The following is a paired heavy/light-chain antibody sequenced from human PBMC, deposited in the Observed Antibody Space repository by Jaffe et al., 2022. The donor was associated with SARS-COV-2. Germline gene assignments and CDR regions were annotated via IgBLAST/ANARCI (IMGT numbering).Heavy chain of an antibody. CDR1: GFTFGTYG. Sequence: QMQLVESGGGVVQPGRSLRLSCAASGFTFGTYGMHWVRQAPGKGLEWVARILKDGSNKFYVDSVKGRFTISRDNSNNMLYLQMNSLRTEDTAVYYCAKEEAITPHDGFDIWGQGTMVTVSS. CDR2: ILKDGSNK. CDR3: AKEEAITPHDGFDI. J-gene: IGHJ3*02. D-gene: IGHD3-16*01. V-gene: IGHV3-30*18.
Light chain of an antibody. CDR1: TSNIGSGYD. J-gene: IGLJ2*01. CDR2: GNN. V-gene: IGLV1-40*01. Sequence: QSVLTQPPSVSGAPGQRVTLSCIGSTSNIGSGYDVHWYRQLPGTAPQLLIRGNNNRPSGVPDRFSGSKSGTSASLAITWLQAEDEADYYCQSYDSSLSDVVFGGGTKLTVL. CDR3: QSYDSSLSDVV.